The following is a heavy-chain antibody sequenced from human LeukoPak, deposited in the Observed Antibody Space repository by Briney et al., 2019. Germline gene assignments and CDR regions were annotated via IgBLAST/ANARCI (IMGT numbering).Heavy chain of an antibody. D-gene: IGHD4-17*01. Sequence: PGGSLRLSCGVSGFTVSSYYMSWVRQAPGKGLEWVSVIYSGGSTHYADSVKGRFTISRHNSKNTLYLQMNSLRAEDTAVYYCARGTTVNGYYGMDVWGQGTTVTVSS. V-gene: IGHV3-53*04. CDR1: GFTVSSYY. CDR3: ARGTTVNGYYGMDV. J-gene: IGHJ6*02. CDR2: IYSGGST.